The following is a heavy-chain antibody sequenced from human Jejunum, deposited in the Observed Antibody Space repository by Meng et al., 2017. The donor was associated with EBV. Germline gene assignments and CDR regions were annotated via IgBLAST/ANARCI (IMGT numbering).Heavy chain of an antibody. CDR2: IYNSGST. CDR3: ARNWNF. V-gene: IGHV4-61*01. J-gene: IGHJ4*02. Sequence: QAQLQESGPGLVKPSDTLSLTCTVSGGSVSSGTYYWTWIRQPPGKGLEWIGYIYNSGSTNYNPSLKSRVTISLDTSKNQFSLKLSSVTAADTAMYYCARNWNFWGQGTLVTVSS. CDR1: GGSVSSGTYY. D-gene: IGHD1-1*01.